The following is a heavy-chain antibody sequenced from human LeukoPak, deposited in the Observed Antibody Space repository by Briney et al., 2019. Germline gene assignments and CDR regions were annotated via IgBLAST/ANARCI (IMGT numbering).Heavy chain of an antibody. CDR2: IYYSGST. CDR1: GGSISSSSYY. V-gene: IGHV4-39*07. Sequence: PSETLSLTCTVPGGSISSSSYYWGWIRQPPGKGLEWIGSIYYSGSTYYNPSLKSRVTISVDTSKNQFSLKLSSVTAADTAVYYCARGVVIAPQTFDYWGQGTLVTVSS. CDR3: ARGVVIAPQTFDY. J-gene: IGHJ4*02. D-gene: IGHD2-21*01.